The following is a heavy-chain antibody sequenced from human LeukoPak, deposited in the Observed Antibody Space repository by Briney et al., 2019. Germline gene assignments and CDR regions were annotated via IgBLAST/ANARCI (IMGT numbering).Heavy chain of an antibody. CDR1: GFTFSSYA. J-gene: IGHJ6*02. CDR3: AKDRGAYGDYSYYYYGMDV. V-gene: IGHV3-23*01. CDR2: ISGSGGST. Sequence: GGSLRLSCAASGFTFSSYAMSWVRQAPGKGLEWVSAISGSGGSTYYADSVKGRFTISRDNSKHTLYLQMNSLRAEDTAVYYCAKDRGAYGDYSYYYYGMDVWGQGATVTVSS. D-gene: IGHD4-17*01.